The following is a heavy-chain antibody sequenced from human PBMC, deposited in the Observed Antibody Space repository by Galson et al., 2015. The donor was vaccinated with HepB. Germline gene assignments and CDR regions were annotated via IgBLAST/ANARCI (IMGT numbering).Heavy chain of an antibody. V-gene: IGHV3-74*01. Sequence: SLRLSCAASGFTFSSYWMHWVRQAPGKGLVWVSRINSDGSSTSYADSVKGRFTISRDNAKTTLYLQMNSLRAEDTAVYYCARDQGELDAFDIWGQGTMVTVSS. J-gene: IGHJ3*02. D-gene: IGHD1-26*01. CDR3: ARDQGELDAFDI. CDR2: INSDGSST. CDR1: GFTFSSYW.